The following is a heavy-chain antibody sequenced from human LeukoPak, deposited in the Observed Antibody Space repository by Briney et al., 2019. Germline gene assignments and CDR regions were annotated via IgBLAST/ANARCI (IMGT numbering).Heavy chain of an antibody. CDR3: ARPTHCDGGSCYYGVYDS. V-gene: IGHV4-61*02. CDR1: GGSISSGSYY. J-gene: IGHJ4*02. CDR2: IYTSGST. Sequence: SETLSLTCTVSGGSISSGSYYWSWIRQPAGKGLEWIGRIYTSGSTNYNPSLKSRVTISVDTSKNQFSLKLSSVTAADTTVYYCARPTHCDGGSCYYGVYDSWGQGTLVTVSS. D-gene: IGHD2-15*01.